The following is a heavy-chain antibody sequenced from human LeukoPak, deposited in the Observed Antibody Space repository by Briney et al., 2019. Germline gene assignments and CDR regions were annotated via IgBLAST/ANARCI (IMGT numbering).Heavy chain of an antibody. CDR1: GGSFSGYY. CDR3: ARGGSGSYYNGFDP. V-gene: IGHV4-34*01. D-gene: IGHD3-10*01. CDR2: INHSGST. Sequence: PSETLSLTCAVYGGSFSGYYWSCIRQPPGKGLEWIGEINHSGSTNYNPSLKSRVTISVDTSKNQFSLKLSSVTAADTAVYYCARGGSGSYYNGFDPWGQGTLVTVSS. J-gene: IGHJ5*02.